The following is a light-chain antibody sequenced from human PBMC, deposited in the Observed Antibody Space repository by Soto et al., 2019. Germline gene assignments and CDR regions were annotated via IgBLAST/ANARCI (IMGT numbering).Light chain of an antibody. CDR2: GAS. J-gene: IGKJ1*01. V-gene: IGKV3-15*01. CDR3: QQYNNWPQT. Sequence: DIVMTQSPATLSVSPGERATLSCRASQSVSSNLAWYQQKPGQAPRLLIYGASTRATGIPARFSGSGFGTEFTLTISSLQSEDFAVYYCQQYNNWPQTFGQGTKVEIK. CDR1: QSVSSN.